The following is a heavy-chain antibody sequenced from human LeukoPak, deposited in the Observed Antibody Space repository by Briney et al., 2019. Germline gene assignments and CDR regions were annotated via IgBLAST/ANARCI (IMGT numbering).Heavy chain of an antibody. Sequence: SETLSLTCAVSGGSVSSDYWSWIRQHPGKGLEWIGYIYYSGSTYYNPSLKSRVTISVDTSKNQFSLKLSSVTAADTAVYYCARDFHDYYYYYGMDVWGQGTTVTVSS. CDR3: ARDFHDYYYYYGMDV. CDR1: GGSVSSDY. CDR2: IYYSGST. J-gene: IGHJ6*02. V-gene: IGHV4-31*11.